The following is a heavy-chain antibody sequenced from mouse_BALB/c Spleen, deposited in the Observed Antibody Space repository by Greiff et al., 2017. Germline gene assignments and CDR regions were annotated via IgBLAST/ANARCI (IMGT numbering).Heavy chain of an antibody. CDR1: GYTFTDYA. V-gene: IGHV1-67*01. CDR3: AREGAFTATWFAY. D-gene: IGHD1-2*01. Sequence: VQGVESGPELVRPGVSVKISCKGSGYTFTDYAMHWVKQSHAKSLEWIGVISTYYGNTNYNQKFKGKATMTVDKSSSTAYMELARLTSEDSAIYYCAREGAFTATWFAYWGQGTLVTVSA. J-gene: IGHJ3*01. CDR2: ISTYYGNT.